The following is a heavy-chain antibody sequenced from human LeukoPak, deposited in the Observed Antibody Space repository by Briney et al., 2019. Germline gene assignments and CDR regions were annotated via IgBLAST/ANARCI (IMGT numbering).Heavy chain of an antibody. J-gene: IGHJ4*02. V-gene: IGHV3-21*01. Sequence: GGSLRLSCAASGFTFSSYCMNWVRQAPGKGLEWVSSICSSSDYIYYADSVRGRFTISRDISKNTLYLQMNSLRAEDTAVYYCAKDRGVFGVTYSLDYWGQGTLVTVSS. D-gene: IGHD3-3*01. CDR2: ICSSSDYI. CDR1: GFTFSSYC. CDR3: AKDRGVFGVTYSLDY.